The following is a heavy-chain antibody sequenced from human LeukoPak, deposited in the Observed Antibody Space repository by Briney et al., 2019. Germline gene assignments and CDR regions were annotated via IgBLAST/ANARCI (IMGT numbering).Heavy chain of an antibody. Sequence: PGGSLRLSCEVSGFTFSSYWMSWVRQAPGKGLEWVANMKPDGSEKYYVDSVKGRFTISRDNSKNSLYLQMNSLRAEYTAVYYCARDPRQSHLVYTTGDYWGQGTLVTVSS. CDR2: MKPDGSEK. J-gene: IGHJ4*02. D-gene: IGHD2-2*02. CDR1: GFTFSSYW. V-gene: IGHV3-7*01. CDR3: ARDPRQSHLVYTTGDY.